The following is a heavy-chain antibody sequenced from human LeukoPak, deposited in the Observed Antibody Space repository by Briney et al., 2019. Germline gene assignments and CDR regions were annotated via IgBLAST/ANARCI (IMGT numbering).Heavy chain of an antibody. CDR1: GYTFSGFY. Sequence: ASVKVSCKASGYTFSGFYIHWVRQAPGQGLEWMGWVNPNSGVTNYAQKLQGRVTITRDTSIDTAYMQLSRLRSDDTAVYYCAKDRYGDYEAPFHYYMDAWGRGTTVTVSS. D-gene: IGHD5-12*01. CDR2: VNPNSGVT. V-gene: IGHV1-2*02. CDR3: AKDRYGDYEAPFHYYMDA. J-gene: IGHJ6*03.